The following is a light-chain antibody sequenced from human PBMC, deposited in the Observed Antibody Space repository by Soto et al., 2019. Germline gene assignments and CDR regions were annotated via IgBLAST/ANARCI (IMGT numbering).Light chain of an antibody. J-gene: IGKJ2*01. CDR1: QSVLYSSNNKNY. CDR2: WAS. CDR3: QQYYSTPYT. Sequence: DIVMTQSPDSLAVSLGERATNNCKSSQSVLYSSNNKNYLAWYQQKPGQPPKRLIYWASTRESGVPDRFSGSGCGTDFTPTISSLQADDVAVYYCQQYYSTPYTFGQGTKLEIK. V-gene: IGKV4-1*01.